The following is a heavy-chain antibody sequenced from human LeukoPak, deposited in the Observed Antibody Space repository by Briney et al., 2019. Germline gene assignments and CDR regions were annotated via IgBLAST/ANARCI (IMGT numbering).Heavy chain of an antibody. J-gene: IGHJ3*02. CDR3: ARGADDFPDAFDI. V-gene: IGHV4-31*03. Sequence: SQTLSLTCTVSGGSISSGGYYWSWIRQHPGKGLEWIGYIYYSGSTYYNPSLKSRVTISVDTSKNQFSLKLSSVTAADTAVYYCARGADDFPDAFDIWGQGTMVTVSS. CDR2: IYYSGST. D-gene: IGHD3-3*01. CDR1: GGSISSGGYY.